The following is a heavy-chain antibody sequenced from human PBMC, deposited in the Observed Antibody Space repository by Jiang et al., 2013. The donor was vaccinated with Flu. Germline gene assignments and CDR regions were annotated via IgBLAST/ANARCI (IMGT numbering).Heavy chain of an antibody. CDR2: IYPGDSDT. Sequence: SLKISCKGSGYSFTSYWIGWVRQMPGKGLEWMGIIYPGDSDTRYSPSFQGQVTISADKSISTAYLQWSSLKASDTAMYYCARGLPTLRDYFDYWGQGTLVTVSS. CDR3: ARGLPTLRDYFDY. V-gene: IGHV5-51*01. J-gene: IGHJ4*02. CDR1: GYSFTSYW.